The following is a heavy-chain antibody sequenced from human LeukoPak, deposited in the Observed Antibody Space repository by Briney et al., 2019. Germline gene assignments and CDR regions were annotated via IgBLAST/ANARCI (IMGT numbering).Heavy chain of an antibody. D-gene: IGHD6-13*01. Sequence: SQTLSLTCTVSGGSTSSCGCYWSWIRQPPGKGLEWIGNIYHSGSTYYTPSLKSRVTISVDGSKNQFSLKLSSVTAADTAVYYCARITATGTRKSLYYFDYWGQRTLVTVSS. V-gene: IGHV4-30-2*01. CDR2: IYHSGST. J-gene: IGHJ4*02. CDR3: ARITATGTRKSLYYFDY. CDR1: GGSTSSCGCY.